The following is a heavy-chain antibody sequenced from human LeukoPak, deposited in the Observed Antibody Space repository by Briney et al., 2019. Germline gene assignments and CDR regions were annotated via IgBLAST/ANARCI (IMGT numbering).Heavy chain of an antibody. Sequence: SVKVSCKGSGGTFSSYAISWVRQAPGQGLEWMGGIIPIFGTANYAQKFQGRVTITADESTSTAYMELSSLRSEDTAVYYCARDRAAEYYYGSGHRGAWFDPWGQGTLVTVSS. D-gene: IGHD3-10*01. CDR1: GGTFSSYA. CDR2: IIPIFGTA. CDR3: ARDRAAEYYYGSGHRGAWFDP. J-gene: IGHJ5*02. V-gene: IGHV1-69*13.